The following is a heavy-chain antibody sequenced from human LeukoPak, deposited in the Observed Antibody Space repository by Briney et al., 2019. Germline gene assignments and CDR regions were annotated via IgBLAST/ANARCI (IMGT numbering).Heavy chain of an antibody. CDR3: ARGRNIRVFDAFDI. J-gene: IGHJ3*02. CDR1: GGTFSSYA. CDR2: IIPIFGTA. Sequence: GASVKVSCKASGGTFSSYAISWVRQAPGQGLEWMGGIIPIFGTANCAQKFQGRVTITADESTSTAYMELSSLRSEDTAVYYCARGRNIRVFDAFDIWGQGTMVTVSS. V-gene: IGHV1-69*13. D-gene: IGHD1-14*01.